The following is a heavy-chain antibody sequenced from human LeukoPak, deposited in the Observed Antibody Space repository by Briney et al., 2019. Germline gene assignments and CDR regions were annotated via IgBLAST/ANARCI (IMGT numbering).Heavy chain of an antibody. J-gene: IGHJ6*03. CDR2: ISAYNGNT. Sequence: ASVKVSCKASGYTFTSYGISWVRQAPGQGLEWMGWISAYNGNTNYAQKLQGRVTMTTDTSTGTAYMELRSLRSDVTAVYYCASGWDYYYYYYMDVWGKGTTVTVSS. CDR3: ASGWDYYYYYYMDV. D-gene: IGHD3-10*01. CDR1: GYTFTSYG. V-gene: IGHV1-18*01.